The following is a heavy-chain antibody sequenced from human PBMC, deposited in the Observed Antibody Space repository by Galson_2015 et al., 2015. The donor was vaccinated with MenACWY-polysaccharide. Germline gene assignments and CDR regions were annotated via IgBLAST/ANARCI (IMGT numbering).Heavy chain of an antibody. V-gene: IGHV3-30-3*01. CDR2: ISYDGSNK. Sequence: SLRLSCAASGFTFSSYAIHWVRQAPGKGLEWVAIISYDGSNKYYADSVKGQFTISRDNSKNTLYLQMNSLRPEDTAVYYCARNPSRLDIAAASHWGQGALVSVSS. J-gene: IGHJ4*02. CDR1: GFTFSSYA. CDR3: ARNPSRLDIAAASH. D-gene: IGHD6-13*01.